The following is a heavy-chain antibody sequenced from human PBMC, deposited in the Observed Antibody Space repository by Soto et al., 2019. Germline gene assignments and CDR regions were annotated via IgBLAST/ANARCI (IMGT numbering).Heavy chain of an antibody. CDR2: ISYDGSNK. CDR3: ARATSGWYKDAFDI. D-gene: IGHD6-19*01. V-gene: IGHV3-30-3*01. CDR1: GFTFSSYA. J-gene: IGHJ3*02. Sequence: PGGSLRLSCAASGFTFSSYAMHWVRQAPGKGLEWVAVISYDGSNKYYADSVKGRFTISRDNSKNTLYLQMNSLRAEDTAVYYCARATSGWYKDAFDIWGQGTTVTVSS.